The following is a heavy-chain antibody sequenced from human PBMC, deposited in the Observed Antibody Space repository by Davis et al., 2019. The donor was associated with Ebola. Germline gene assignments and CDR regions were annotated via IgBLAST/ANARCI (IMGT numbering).Heavy chain of an antibody. V-gene: IGHV3-7*03. CDR3: ARYRYLWSAWFFDL. D-gene: IGHD3-10*01. CDR2: IKQDGSEE. Sequence: PGGSLRLSCEASGFTFKTYWMSWVRQTAGKGLEWVAKIKQDGSEENYVDSAKGRFTISRDNAKNSLSMQLNSLRVEDTAVYYCARYRYLWSAWFFDLWGRGTLVTVSS. J-gene: IGHJ2*01. CDR1: GFTFKTYW.